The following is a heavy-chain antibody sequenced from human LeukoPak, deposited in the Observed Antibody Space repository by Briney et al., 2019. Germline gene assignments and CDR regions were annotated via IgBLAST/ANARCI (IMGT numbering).Heavy chain of an antibody. V-gene: IGHV6-1*01. J-gene: IGHJ4*02. CDR2: TYYRSQWYN. CDR1: GDSVSSNSGA. CDR3: ARGRVSAFDN. Sequence: SQTLSLTCAISGDSVSSNSGAWNWIRQSPSRGLEWLGRTYYRSQWYNDYAVSVKSRITINPDTSKNQFSLQLNSVTPEDAATYYCARGRVSAFDNWGQGTLVSVSS.